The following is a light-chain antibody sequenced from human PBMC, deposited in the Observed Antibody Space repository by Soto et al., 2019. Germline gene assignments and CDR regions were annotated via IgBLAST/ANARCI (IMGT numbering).Light chain of an antibody. CDR1: QSIDNW. V-gene: IGKV1-5*01. J-gene: IGKJ1*01. CDR3: QHYNIFSRT. Sequence: DIKMNQSPSTLSASVSDRVTITCRASQSIDNWLAWYQQKPGKAPKLLIYDASSLESGVPSRFSGSGSGTEFTLTISSLQPEDFATYYCQHYNIFSRTFGQGTKVDI. CDR2: DAS.